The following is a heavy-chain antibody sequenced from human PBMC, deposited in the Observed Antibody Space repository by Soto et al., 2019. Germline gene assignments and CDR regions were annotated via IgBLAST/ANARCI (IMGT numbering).Heavy chain of an antibody. CDR2: ISDSGGLT. D-gene: IGHD6-6*01. CDR1: GFAFSSHP. J-gene: IGHJ3*02. V-gene: IGHV3-23*01. Sequence: PGESLRLSCAASGFAFSSHPMSWVRQAPERGLEWVSGISDSGGLTYNADSVKGRFTISRDNSKNTLYLQMNSLRAEDTALYYCARRAFGSSRSFDIWGQGTMVTVSS. CDR3: ARRAFGSSRSFDI.